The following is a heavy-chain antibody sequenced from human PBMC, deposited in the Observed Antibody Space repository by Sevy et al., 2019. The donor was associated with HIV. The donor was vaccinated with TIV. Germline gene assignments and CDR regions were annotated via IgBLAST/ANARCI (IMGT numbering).Heavy chain of an antibody. D-gene: IGHD3-3*02. CDR2: FDPEDGET. CDR1: GYTLTELS. CDR3: ATADRGRSISFDI. Sequence: ASVKVSCKVSGYTLTELSMHWVRQAPGKGLEWMGGFDPEDGETIYAQKFQGRVTMTEDTSTDTAYMELSSLRSEDTAVYYFATADRGRSISFDIWGQGTMVTVSS. V-gene: IGHV1-24*01. J-gene: IGHJ3*02.